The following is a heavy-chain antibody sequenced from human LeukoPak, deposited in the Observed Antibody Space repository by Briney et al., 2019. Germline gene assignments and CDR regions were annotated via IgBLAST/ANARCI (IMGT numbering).Heavy chain of an antibody. V-gene: IGHV3-48*03. Sequence: GGSLRLSCEASGFPFGGYVMRWVRQARGKGLEWIAYINHNAEMIFYPDFVKGRFTISRDNAKNSLYLQMNSLRAEDTAVYYCARDTSSTIFGVVIDYGMDVWGQGTTVTVSS. CDR3: ARDTSSTIFGVVIDYGMDV. D-gene: IGHD3-3*01. CDR1: GFPFGGYV. J-gene: IGHJ6*02. CDR2: INHNAEMI.